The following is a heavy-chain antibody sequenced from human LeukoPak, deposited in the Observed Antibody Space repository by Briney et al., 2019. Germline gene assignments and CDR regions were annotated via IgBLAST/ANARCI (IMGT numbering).Heavy chain of an antibody. Sequence: PGKGLEWVSSISSSSSYIYYADSVKGRFTISRDNAKNSLYLQMNSLRAEDTAVYYCARVNCGGDCFDAFDIWGQGTMVTVSS. D-gene: IGHD2-21*01. J-gene: IGHJ3*02. CDR3: ARVNCGGDCFDAFDI. V-gene: IGHV3-21*01. CDR2: ISSSSSYI.